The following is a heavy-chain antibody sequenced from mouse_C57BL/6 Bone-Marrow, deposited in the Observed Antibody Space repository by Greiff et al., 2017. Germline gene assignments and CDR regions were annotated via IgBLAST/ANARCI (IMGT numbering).Heavy chain of an antibody. CDR1: GYTFTSYW. D-gene: IGHD1-1*02. V-gene: IGHV1-59*01. CDR3: ARSENYLYAMDY. Sequence: QVHVKQPGAELVRPGTSVKLSCKASGYTFTSYWMHWVKQRPGQGLEWIGVIDPSDSYTNYNQKFKGKATLHVDTSTRTAYMQLSILTSEDSAVYYCARSENYLYAMDYWGQGTSVTVSS. CDR2: IDPSDSYT. J-gene: IGHJ4*01.